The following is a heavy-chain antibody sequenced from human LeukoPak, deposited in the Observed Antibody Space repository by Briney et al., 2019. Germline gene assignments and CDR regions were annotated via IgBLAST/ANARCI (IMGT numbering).Heavy chain of an antibody. D-gene: IGHD5-24*01. CDR3: ARHGGVEMATNFDY. V-gene: IGHV4-59*08. CDR2: IYYSGSN. Sequence: SETLSLTCTVSGGPISSYYWSWIRQPPGKGLEWIGNIYYSGSNNYNPSLKRRVTISLDPYKNQCSLKLSSETAADTAVYYCARHGGVEMATNFDYWGEGTLVTVSS. J-gene: IGHJ4*02. CDR1: GGPISSYY.